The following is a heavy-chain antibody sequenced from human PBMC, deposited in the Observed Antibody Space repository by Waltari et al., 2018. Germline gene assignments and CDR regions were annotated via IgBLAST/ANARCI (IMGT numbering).Heavy chain of an antibody. J-gene: IGHJ4*02. V-gene: IGHV4-4*02. CDR1: GHSVTNSFL. CDR3: ARDRGRGLYLDT. Sequence: QLQLQESGPGLVKPSGTLSLTCAVSGHSVTNSFLWNWVRQPPGKGLEWIGQVHGSGRTNYNPSFASRVTVSLEASTNQFSLKVTSATAADTAIYFCARDRGRGLYLDTWGQGTLVTVS. CDR2: VHGSGRT. D-gene: IGHD2-15*01.